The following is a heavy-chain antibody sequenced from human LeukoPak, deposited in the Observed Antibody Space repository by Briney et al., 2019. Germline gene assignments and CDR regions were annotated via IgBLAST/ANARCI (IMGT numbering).Heavy chain of an antibody. CDR1: GDSVSSNGAA. Sequence: SQTLSLTCGISGDSVSSNGAAWNWIRRSPSRGLQWLVRTYYRSKWVTDYATSVKSRITINSDISANQFSLQLNSVSPEDTAVYYCARSRGSIVDYWGQGTLVTVSS. V-gene: IGHV6-1*01. CDR2: TYYRSKWVT. CDR3: ARSRGSIVDY. J-gene: IGHJ4*02.